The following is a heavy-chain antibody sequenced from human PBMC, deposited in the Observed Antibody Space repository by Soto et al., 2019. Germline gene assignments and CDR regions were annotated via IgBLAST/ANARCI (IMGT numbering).Heavy chain of an antibody. J-gene: IGHJ6*02. D-gene: IGHD5-18*01. CDR1: GGSVSSGSYY. CDR3: ARGMSGYSYGYVYYYYGMDV. CDR2: IYYSGST. Sequence: QVQLQESGPGLVKPSETLSLTCTVSGGSVSSGSYYWSWIRQPPGKGLEWIGYIYYSGSTNYNPALKSLVTISVDTSKNQFSLKLSSVTAADTAVYYCARGMSGYSYGYVYYYYGMDVWGQGTTVTVSS. V-gene: IGHV4-61*01.